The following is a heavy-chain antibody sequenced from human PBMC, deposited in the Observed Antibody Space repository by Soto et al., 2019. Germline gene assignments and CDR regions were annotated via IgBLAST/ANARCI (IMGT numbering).Heavy chain of an antibody. D-gene: IGHD3-3*01. CDR2: ISSSSSYI. V-gene: IGHV3-21*01. CDR3: ARDPPSKGRDFWSGYYYGTYYYYGMDV. CDR1: GFTFSSYS. J-gene: IGHJ6*02. Sequence: VGSLRLSCAASGFTFSSYSMNWVRQAPGKGLEWVSSISSSSSYIYYADSVKGRFTISRDNAKNSLYLQMNSLRAEDTAVYYCARDPPSKGRDFWSGYYYGTYYYYGMDVWGQGTTVTVSS.